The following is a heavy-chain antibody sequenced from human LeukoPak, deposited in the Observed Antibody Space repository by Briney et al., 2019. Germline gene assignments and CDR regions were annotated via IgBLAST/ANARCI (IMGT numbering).Heavy chain of an antibody. CDR1: GFTFNTYG. V-gene: IGHV3-21*04. J-gene: IGHJ4*02. CDR3: VAARPDF. CDR2: IGPGPSHT. Sequence: GGSLRLSCAASGFTFNTYGMNWVRQAPGKGLEWLSYIGPGPSHTYYADSVKGRFTISRDNAKNSLFLQMNSLRAEDTAVYYCVAARPDFWGQGTLVTVSS. D-gene: IGHD6-6*01.